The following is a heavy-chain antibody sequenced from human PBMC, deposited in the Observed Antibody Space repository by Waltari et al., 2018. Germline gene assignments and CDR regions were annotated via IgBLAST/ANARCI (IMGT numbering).Heavy chain of an antibody. D-gene: IGHD5-18*01. CDR3: ARLLSYGRSPPWGWFDP. J-gene: IGHJ5*02. Sequence: QLQLQESGPGLVKPSETLSLTCTVSGGSISSSSYYWGWIRQPPGKGLEWIGSIYYSGSTYYNPSLKRRVTISVDTSKNQFSLKLSSVTAADTAVYYCARLLSYGRSPPWGWFDPWGQGTLVTVSS. V-gene: IGHV4-39*01. CDR1: GGSISSSSYY. CDR2: IYYSGST.